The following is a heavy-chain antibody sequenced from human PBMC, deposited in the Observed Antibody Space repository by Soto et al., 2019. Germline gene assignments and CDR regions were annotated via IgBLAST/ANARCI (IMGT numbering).Heavy chain of an antibody. D-gene: IGHD3-9*01. Sequence: EVQLLESGGGLVQPGGSLRLSCAVSGFSFSNSAMTWVRQAPGKGLEWVSGISGSGDITYNTDSVTGRFAISRDTSKNVVYLQMRSLRAEDTAVYYCAKVPQWVLRYHDWFFDYGGQGTLVTVSS. CDR3: AKVPQWVLRYHDWFFDY. CDR1: GFSFSNSA. J-gene: IGHJ4*02. CDR2: ISGSGDIT. V-gene: IGHV3-23*01.